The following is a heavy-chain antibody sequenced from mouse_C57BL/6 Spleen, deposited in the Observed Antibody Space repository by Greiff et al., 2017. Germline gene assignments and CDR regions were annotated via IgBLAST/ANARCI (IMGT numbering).Heavy chain of an antibody. J-gene: IGHJ4*01. CDR3: VRNYDYDYAMDY. CDR2: INPSSGYT. CDR1: GYTFTSYW. V-gene: IGHV1-7*01. Sequence: VQLQQSGAELAKPGASVKLSCKASGYTFTSYWMHWVKQRPGQGLEWIGYINPSSGYTKYNQKFKDKATLTANKSSSTACMQLSRLTYEDSAVYSCVRNYDYDYAMDYWGQGTSVTVSA. D-gene: IGHD2-4*01.